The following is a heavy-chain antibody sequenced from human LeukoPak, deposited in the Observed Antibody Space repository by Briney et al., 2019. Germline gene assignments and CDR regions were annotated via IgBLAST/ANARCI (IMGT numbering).Heavy chain of an antibody. J-gene: IGHJ4*02. D-gene: IGHD6-19*01. V-gene: IGHV1-2*02. Sequence: GASVKVSCKASGYTFTGYYMHWVRQAPGQGLEWMGWINPNSGGTDYAQRFQGRVTMTRDTSISTAYVELSRLRSDDTAVYYCARGPSSGWFLSQFDYWGQGTLVTVSS. CDR1: GYTFTGYY. CDR3: ARGPSSGWFLSQFDY. CDR2: INPNSGGT.